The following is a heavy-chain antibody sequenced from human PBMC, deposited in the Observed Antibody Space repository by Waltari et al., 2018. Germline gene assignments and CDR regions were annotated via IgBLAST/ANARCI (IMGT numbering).Heavy chain of an antibody. Sequence: QVQLQESGPGLVKPSETLSLTCTISGGSIDIYYWSWIRQAPGKGLEWIGYIYHGGGSASNPSLKGRVSMSVDTSKNQFSLRLASVSAADTAVYYCARSQYYDSRDGLGVWGHGTTVIVSS. J-gene: IGHJ6*02. V-gene: IGHV4-59*08. D-gene: IGHD3-22*01. CDR3: ARSQYYDSRDGLGV. CDR2: IYHGGGS. CDR1: GGSIDIYY.